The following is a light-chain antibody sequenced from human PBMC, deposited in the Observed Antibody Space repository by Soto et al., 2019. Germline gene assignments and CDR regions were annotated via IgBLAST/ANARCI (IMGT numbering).Light chain of an antibody. V-gene: IGLV2-14*01. Sequence: QSALTQPASVSGSPGQSITISCTGTSSDVGSYNYVSWYQQHPGKAPKLMLYEVSYRPSGVSNRFSASKSGNTASLTISGLQAEDEADYYCSSFTTTTTLVVLGGGTKLTVL. CDR2: EVS. CDR1: SSDVGSYNY. J-gene: IGLJ2*01. CDR3: SSFTTTTTLVV.